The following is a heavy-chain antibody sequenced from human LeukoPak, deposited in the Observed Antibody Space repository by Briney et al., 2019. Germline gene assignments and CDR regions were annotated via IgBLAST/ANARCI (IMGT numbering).Heavy chain of an antibody. Sequence: ASVKVSCKTSGYTFTNYAMHWVRQAPGQRLEWMGWINVGNGNTKYSQKFQGRVTITRDTSASTVYMELSSLRSEDTAVYYCASPPEDSSGWNFDYWGQGTQVTVSS. J-gene: IGHJ4*02. CDR1: GYTFTNYA. CDR2: INVGNGNT. D-gene: IGHD6-19*01. V-gene: IGHV1-3*01. CDR3: ASPPEDSSGWNFDY.